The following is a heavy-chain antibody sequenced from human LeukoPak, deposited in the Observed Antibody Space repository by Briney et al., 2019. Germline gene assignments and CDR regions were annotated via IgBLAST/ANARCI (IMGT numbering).Heavy chain of an antibody. D-gene: IGHD2-2*03. J-gene: IGHJ5*02. V-gene: IGHV4-34*01. CDR1: GGSFSNYY. CDR2: VNHSGNT. CDR3: ARHGYGDIGNWFDP. Sequence: SETLSLTCVVYGGSFSNYYWTWIRQPPGKGLEWIGEVNHSGNTSFNPSLKSRVTISVDTSKNQFSLKLNSVTAADTAVYYCARHGYGDIGNWFDPWGRGTLVTVSS.